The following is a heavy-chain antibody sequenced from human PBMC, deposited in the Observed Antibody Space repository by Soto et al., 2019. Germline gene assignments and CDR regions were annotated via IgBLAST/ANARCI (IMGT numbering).Heavy chain of an antibody. D-gene: IGHD6-19*01. V-gene: IGHV3-74*01. Sequence: EVQLVESGGGLIQPGGSLRLSCAASGFTFSSNYMHWDRQAPGKGLVWVSRIKTDGSSTTYADSVKGRFTISRDNAQNTLYLQMNSLRAEDTAVYYCPRAPRVAGDYYFDYWGQGTPVTVSS. CDR1: GFTFSSNY. J-gene: IGHJ4*02. CDR2: IKTDGSST. CDR3: PRAPRVAGDYYFDY.